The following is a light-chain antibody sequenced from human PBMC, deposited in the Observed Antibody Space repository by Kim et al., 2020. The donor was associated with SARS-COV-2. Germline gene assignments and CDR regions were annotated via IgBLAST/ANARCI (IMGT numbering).Light chain of an antibody. CDR1: QSLVHSDGNSY. J-gene: IGKJ2*01. CDR2: KVS. CDR3: MQGAHWLFT. Sequence: DVVMTQSPLSLPVTLGQSASISCRSSQSLVHSDGNSYLNWFQQRSGQSPRRLIYKVSNRDSGVPDRFSGSGSGTDFTLKISMVEAEYVGVYYCMQGAHWLFTFCQWTKLEV. V-gene: IGKV2-30*02.